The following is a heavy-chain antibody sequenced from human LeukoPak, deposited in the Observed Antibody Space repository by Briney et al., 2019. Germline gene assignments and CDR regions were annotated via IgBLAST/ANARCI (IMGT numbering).Heavy chain of an antibody. CDR2: ISYDGSNK. CDR3: ARSYSSGWSQNWYFDL. CDR1: GFTFSSYA. V-gene: IGHV3-30-3*01. Sequence: GGSLRLSCAASGFTFSSYAMHWVRQAPGKGLEWVAAISYDGSNKYYADSVKGRFTISRDNSKNTLYLQMNSLRAEDTAVYYCARSYSSGWSQNWYFDLWGRGTLVTVSS. J-gene: IGHJ2*01. D-gene: IGHD6-19*01.